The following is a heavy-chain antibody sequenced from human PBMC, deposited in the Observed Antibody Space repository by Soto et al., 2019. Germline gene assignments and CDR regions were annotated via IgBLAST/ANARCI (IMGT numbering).Heavy chain of an antibody. V-gene: IGHV3-33*01. J-gene: IGHJ4*02. CDR3: ARGSLITMIVENLGY. D-gene: IGHD3-22*01. Sequence: GGSLRLSCAASGFTFISYGMHWVRQAPGKGLEWVAVIWYDGSNKYYADSVKGRFTISRDNSKNTLYLQMNSLRAEDTAVYYCARGSLITMIVENLGYWGQGTLVTVSS. CDR2: IWYDGSNK. CDR1: GFTFISYG.